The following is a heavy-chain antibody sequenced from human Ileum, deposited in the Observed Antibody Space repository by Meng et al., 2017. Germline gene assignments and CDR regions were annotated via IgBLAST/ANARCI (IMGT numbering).Heavy chain of an antibody. CDR3: AHIFDS. V-gene: IGHV4-4*02. Sequence: QVWRQESGPGTVEPSGTVSLTFAVAGRSTRSSDWWSWVRQPTGKGLEWIAEINLGACPNYNPSLKSRVTMSVDKSNDHLSLQLTSVTAADTAVYYCAHIFDSWGQGTLVTVSS. CDR1: GRSTRSSDW. J-gene: IGHJ4*02. CDR2: INLGACP.